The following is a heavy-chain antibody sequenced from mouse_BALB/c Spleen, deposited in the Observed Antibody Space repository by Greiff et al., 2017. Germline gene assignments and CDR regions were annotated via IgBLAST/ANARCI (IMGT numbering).Heavy chain of an antibody. CDR1: GFNIKDTY. J-gene: IGHJ2*01. CDR2: IDPANGNT. V-gene: IGHV14-3*02. D-gene: IGHD4-1*01. CDR3: ARDWDEDYFDY. Sequence: VQLQQSGAELVKPGASVKLSCTASGFNIKDTYMHWVKQRPEQGLEWIGRIDPANGNTKYDPKFQGKATITADTSSNTAYLQLSSLTSEDTAVYYCARDWDEDYFDYWGQGTTLTVSS.